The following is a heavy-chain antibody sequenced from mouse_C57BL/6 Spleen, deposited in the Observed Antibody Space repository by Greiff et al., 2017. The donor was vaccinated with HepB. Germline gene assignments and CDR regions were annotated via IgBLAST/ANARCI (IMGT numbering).Heavy chain of an antibody. J-gene: IGHJ3*01. D-gene: IGHD2-5*01. CDR2: ISYDGSN. V-gene: IGHV3-6*01. Sequence: EVQLQQSGPGLVKPSQSLSLTCSVTGYSITSGYYWNWIRQFPGNKLEWMGYISYDGSNNYNPSLKNRISITRDTSKNQFFLKLNSVTTEDTATYYCARKSNYEGFAYWGQGTLVTVSA. CDR1: GYSITSGYY. CDR3: ARKSNYEGFAY.